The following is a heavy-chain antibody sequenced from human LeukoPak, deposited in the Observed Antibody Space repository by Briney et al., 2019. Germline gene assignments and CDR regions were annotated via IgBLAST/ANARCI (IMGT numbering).Heavy chain of an antibody. Sequence: ASVKVSCKASGYTFTSYYMHWVRQAPGQGLEWMGIINPSGGSTSYAQKFQGRVTMTRDTSTSTVYMELSSLRSEDTAVYYCARESPRMGATRSAFDIWGQGTMVTVSS. CDR2: INPSGGST. CDR3: ARESPRMGATRSAFDI. J-gene: IGHJ3*02. V-gene: IGHV1-46*01. CDR1: GYTFTSYY. D-gene: IGHD1-26*01.